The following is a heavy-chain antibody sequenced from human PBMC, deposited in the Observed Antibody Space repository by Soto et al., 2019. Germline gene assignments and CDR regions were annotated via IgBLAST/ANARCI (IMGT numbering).Heavy chain of an antibody. Sequence: ASVKVSCKASGYTFTSYGISWVRQTPGQGLEWMGWISAYKGNTNYAQKLQGRVTMTADTSTSTAYMELRSLRSDDTAVYYCAREGYDYIWGSYRVGAFDIWGQGTMVTVSS. D-gene: IGHD3-16*02. V-gene: IGHV1-18*01. J-gene: IGHJ3*02. CDR3: AREGYDYIWGSYRVGAFDI. CDR1: GYTFTSYG. CDR2: ISAYKGNT.